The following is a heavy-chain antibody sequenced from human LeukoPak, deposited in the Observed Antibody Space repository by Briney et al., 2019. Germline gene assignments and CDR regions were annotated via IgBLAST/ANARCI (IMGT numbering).Heavy chain of an antibody. CDR3: ARDLGGATGVFED. CDR2: IIPIFGTA. Sequence: SVKVSFKSSGSSFRSYAISWVRHGPGQGLERMGAIIPIFGTADYAQKFQGRVTIPTDESTSTAYMDLSSLTSEDTAVYYCARDLGGATGVFEDWGQGTLVTVSS. J-gene: IGHJ4*02. V-gene: IGHV1-69*05. CDR1: GSSFRSYA. D-gene: IGHD3-16*01.